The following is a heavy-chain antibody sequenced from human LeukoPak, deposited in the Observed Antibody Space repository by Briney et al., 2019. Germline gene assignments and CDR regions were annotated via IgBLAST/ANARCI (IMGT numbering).Heavy chain of an antibody. CDR1: GYTFTGYY. V-gene: IGHV1-2*02. CDR2: INPNSGGT. Sequence: GAPVKVSCKASGYTFTGYYMHWVRQAPGQGLEWMGWINPNSGGTNYAQKLQGRVTMTRDTSISTAYMELSRLRSDDTAVYYCARGGLEWELLRLWGQGTLVTVSS. D-gene: IGHD1-26*01. J-gene: IGHJ4*02. CDR3: ARGGLEWELLRL.